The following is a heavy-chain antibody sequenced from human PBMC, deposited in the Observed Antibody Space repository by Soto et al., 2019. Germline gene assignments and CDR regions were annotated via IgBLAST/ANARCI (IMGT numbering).Heavy chain of an antibody. Sequence: GGSLRLSCAASGFTFSSYWMHRVRQAPGKGLVWVSRINSDGSSTSYADSVKGRFTISRDNAKNTLYLQMNSLRAEDTAVYYCARGDSYYGMDVWGQGTTVTVSS. D-gene: IGHD3-3*01. J-gene: IGHJ6*02. CDR1: GFTFSSYW. CDR2: INSDGSST. V-gene: IGHV3-74*01. CDR3: ARGDSYYGMDV.